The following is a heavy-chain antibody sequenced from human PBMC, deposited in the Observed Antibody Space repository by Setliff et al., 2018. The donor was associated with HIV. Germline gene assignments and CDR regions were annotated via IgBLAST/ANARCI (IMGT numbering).Heavy chain of an antibody. V-gene: IGHV1-3*01. J-gene: IGHJ4*02. CDR1: GYTFTSYA. D-gene: IGHD3-16*01. CDR3: ARDPDYDYVWGTPDGYFDY. CDR2: INAGNGNT. Sequence: ASVKVSCKASGYTFTSYAMHWVRQAPGQRLEWMGWINAGNGNTKYSQKFQGRVTITRDTSASTAYMELSSLRSEDMAVYYCARDPDYDYVWGTPDGYFDYWGQGTLVTVSS.